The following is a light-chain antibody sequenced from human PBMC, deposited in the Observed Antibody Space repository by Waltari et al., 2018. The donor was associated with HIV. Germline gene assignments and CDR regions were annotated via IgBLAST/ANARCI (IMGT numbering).Light chain of an antibody. V-gene: IGKV3-11*01. Sequence: EIVLTQSPATLSLSPGERATLSCRASQSVSSYFAWYQQKPGQAPRLLIYDASKRATGIPARFSGSGSGTDFTLTINSLEPEDFAVYYCQQTYSNPSTFGQGTKLDI. CDR3: QQTYSNPST. CDR1: QSVSSY. CDR2: DAS. J-gene: IGKJ2*01.